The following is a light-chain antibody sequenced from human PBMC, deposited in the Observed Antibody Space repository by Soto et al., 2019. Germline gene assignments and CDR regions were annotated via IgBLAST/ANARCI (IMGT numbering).Light chain of an antibody. V-gene: IGKV3-20*01. J-gene: IGKJ4*01. CDR1: QSVRSGY. CDR3: HQYDNSPLT. Sequence: EIVLTQSPGTLSLSPGERATHSCRSSQSVRSGYFAWYQQKPGQAPRLIIVGASSRATGIPDRFSGGGSGTDFTLTISRLEPEDFALYYCHQYDNSPLTLGGGTKVDIK. CDR2: GAS.